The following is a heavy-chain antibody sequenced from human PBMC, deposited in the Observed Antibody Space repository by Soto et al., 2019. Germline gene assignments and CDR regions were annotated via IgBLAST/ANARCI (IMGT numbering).Heavy chain of an antibody. CDR1: GYTFTNYG. Sequence: QVQLVQSGGEVKKPGASVKVSCKASGYTFTNYGISWVRQAPGQGLEWMGWINVYNGNTKYAQKVQGRVTMTTDTPTSPAYMELRSLRSDDTSVYYCARGVGSGSYYNQYNWFAPWGQGTLVTVSS. CDR3: ARGVGSGSYYNQYNWFAP. V-gene: IGHV1-18*01. CDR2: INVYNGNT. D-gene: IGHD3-10*01. J-gene: IGHJ5*02.